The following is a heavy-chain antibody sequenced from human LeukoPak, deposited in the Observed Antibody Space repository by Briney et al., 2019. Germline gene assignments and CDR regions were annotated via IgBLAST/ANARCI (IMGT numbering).Heavy chain of an antibody. D-gene: IGHD4-23*01. CDR1: GFTFSNYW. Sequence: GGSLRLSCAASGFTFSNYWMSWVRQAPGKGLEWVANIKEDGSEKYYVDSVKGRFTISRDNAKNSVYLQMNSLRAEDTAVYYCAREQYGGEDYWGQGNLVTVSS. CDR3: AREQYGGEDY. V-gene: IGHV3-7*05. J-gene: IGHJ4*02. CDR2: IKEDGSEK.